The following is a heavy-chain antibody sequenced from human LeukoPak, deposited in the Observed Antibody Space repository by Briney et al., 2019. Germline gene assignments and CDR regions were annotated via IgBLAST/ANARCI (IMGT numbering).Heavy chain of an antibody. CDR2: IYYSGST. D-gene: IGHD3-22*01. J-gene: IGHJ4*02. CDR3: ARGLPYYYDSSGYYDY. V-gene: IGHV4-59*01. CDR1: GGSISSYY. Sequence: PSETLSLTCTVSGGSISSYYWSWIRQPPGKGPEWIGYIYYSGSTNYNPSLKSRVTISVDTSKNQFSLKLSSVTAADTAVYYCARGLPYYYDSSGYYDYWGQGTLVTVSS.